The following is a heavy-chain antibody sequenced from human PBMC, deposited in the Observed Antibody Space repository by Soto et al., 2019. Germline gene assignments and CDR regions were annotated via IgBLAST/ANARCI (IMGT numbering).Heavy chain of an antibody. D-gene: IGHD4-17*01. CDR1: GFTFSSYW. V-gene: IGHV3-74*01. CDR2: INGDGSST. CDR3: AREPVTTYYFDY. J-gene: IGHJ4*02. Sequence: GGSLRLSCAASGFTFSSYWMHWVRQAPGKGLVWVSRINGDGSSTSYADSVKGRFTISRDNAKNTLYLQMNSLRAEDTAVYYCAREPVTTYYFDYWGQGTLVTVSS.